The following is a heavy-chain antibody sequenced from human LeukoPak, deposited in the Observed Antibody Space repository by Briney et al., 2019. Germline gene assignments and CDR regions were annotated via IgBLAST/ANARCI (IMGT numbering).Heavy chain of an antibody. D-gene: IGHD6-6*01. CDR3: ARAAPSNSADY. CDR2: ISTSGIST. Sequence: GGSLRLSCAASGFTFTNYAMTWVRQAPGKGLEWVSTISTSGISTYYADSVKGRFSISRDNSKNTLYLQMNSLRAEDTAVYYCARAAPSNSADYWGQGTLVTVS. V-gene: IGHV3-23*01. J-gene: IGHJ4*02. CDR1: GFTFTNYA.